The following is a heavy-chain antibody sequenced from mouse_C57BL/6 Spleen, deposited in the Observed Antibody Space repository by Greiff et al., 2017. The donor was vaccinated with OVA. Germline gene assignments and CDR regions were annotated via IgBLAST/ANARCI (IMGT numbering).Heavy chain of an antibody. Sequence: VQLQQSGPELVKPGASVKISCKASGYTFTDYYMNWVKQSHGKSLEWIGDINPNNGGTSYNQKFKGKATLTVDKSSSTAYMELRSLTSEDSAVYYCARGAANWDSWFADWGQGTLVTVSA. V-gene: IGHV1-26*01. J-gene: IGHJ3*01. CDR1: GYTFTDYY. CDR2: INPNNGGT. CDR3: ARGAANWDSWFAD. D-gene: IGHD4-1*01.